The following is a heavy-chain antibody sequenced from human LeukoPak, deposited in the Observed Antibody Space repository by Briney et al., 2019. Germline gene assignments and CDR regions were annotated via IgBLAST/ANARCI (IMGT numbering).Heavy chain of an antibody. J-gene: IGHJ3*02. D-gene: IGHD3-9*01. Sequence: SETLSLTCAVYGGSFSGYYWSWIRQPPGKGLEWIGEINHSGSTNYNPSLKSRVTISVDTSKNQFSLKLSSVTAADTAVYYCARARYVNSFYAFDIWGQGTMVTVSS. CDR1: GGSFSGYY. CDR3: ARARYVNSFYAFDI. CDR2: INHSGST. V-gene: IGHV4-34*01.